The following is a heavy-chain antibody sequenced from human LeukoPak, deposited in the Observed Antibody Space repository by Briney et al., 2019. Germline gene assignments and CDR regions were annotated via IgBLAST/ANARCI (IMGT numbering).Heavy chain of an antibody. CDR1: GFTFSSYE. V-gene: IGHV3-21*01. D-gene: IGHD3-22*01. CDR3: ARAGITMIQY. CDR2: ISSSSSYI. Sequence: GGSLRLSCAASGFTFSSYEMNWVRQAPGKGLEWVSSISSSSSYIYYADSVKGRFTISRDNAKNSLYLQMNSLRAEDTAVYYCARAGITMIQYWGQGTLVTVSS. J-gene: IGHJ4*02.